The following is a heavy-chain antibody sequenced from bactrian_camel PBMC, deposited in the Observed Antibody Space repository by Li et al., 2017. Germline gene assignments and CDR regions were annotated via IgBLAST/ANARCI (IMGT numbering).Heavy chain of an antibody. CDR3: AARGIRNGGSRLPCLGY. J-gene: IGHJ6*01. CDR2: ISSGGDRT. CDR1: GYTLSSYY. D-gene: IGHD6*01. V-gene: IGHV3S40*01. Sequence: VQLVESGGGLVQAGGSLRLSCAASGYTLSSYYMSWVRQAPGKGLDWVSGISSGGDRTYYADSVKGRFTISRDNAKNTLYLQMNSLKTEDTAVYYCAARGIRNGGSRLPCLGYWGQGTQVTV.